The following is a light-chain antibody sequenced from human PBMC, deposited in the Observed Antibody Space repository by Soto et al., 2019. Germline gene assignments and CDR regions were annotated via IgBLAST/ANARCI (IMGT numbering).Light chain of an antibody. J-gene: IGKJ4*01. Sequence: DIQMTQSPSSLSASVGDRVTITCRASQGIGSALGWYQQKPRKAPKRLIYAASSLQSGVPSRFSGSGSGTEFTLTISSLQPEDFVTYYCLQHNSYPPTFGGGTKLEIK. CDR1: QGIGSA. CDR3: LQHNSYPPT. V-gene: IGKV1-17*01. CDR2: AAS.